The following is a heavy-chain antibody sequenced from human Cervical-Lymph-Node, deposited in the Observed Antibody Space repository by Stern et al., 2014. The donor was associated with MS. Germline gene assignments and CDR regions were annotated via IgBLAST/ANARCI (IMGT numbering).Heavy chain of an antibody. CDR2: IYYSGST. V-gene: IGHV4-30-4*01. CDR1: GGSLSTGHYY. Sequence: QVQLVESGPGLVKPSQTLSLTCTVSGGSLSTGHYYWSWIRQPPGKGLEWIGYIYYSGSTYYNPSLKSRVTISVDTSKNQFSLKLSSVTAADTAVYYCARRNDFYSGGMDVWGQGTTVTVSS. D-gene: IGHD3-3*01. J-gene: IGHJ6*02. CDR3: ARRNDFYSGGMDV.